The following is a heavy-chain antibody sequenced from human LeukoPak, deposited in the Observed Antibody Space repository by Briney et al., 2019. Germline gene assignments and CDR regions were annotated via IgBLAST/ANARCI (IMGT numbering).Heavy chain of an antibody. CDR2: IYYSGST. V-gene: IGHV4-59*01. D-gene: IGHD1-1*01. CDR1: GGSISSYY. J-gene: IGHJ5*02. Sequence: SETLSLTCTVSGGSISSYYWSWIRQPSGKGLEWIGYIYYSGSTNYNPSLKSRVTISVDTSKNQFSLKLSSVTAADTAVYYCARSTSITWFDPWGQGTRVTVSS. CDR3: ARSTSITWFDP.